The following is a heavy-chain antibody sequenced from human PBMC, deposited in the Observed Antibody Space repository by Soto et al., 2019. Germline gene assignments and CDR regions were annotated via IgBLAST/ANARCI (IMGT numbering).Heavy chain of an antibody. J-gene: IGHJ4*02. D-gene: IGHD5-12*01. Sequence: EVQLLESGGGLVQPGGSLRLSCAASGFTFSSYAMSWVRQAPGKGLEWVSAISGSGGSTYYADSVKGRFTISRDNSKNTLYLQMNSLSAEDTVVYYCARGYSGYDWDNYFDYWGQGTLVTVSS. CDR2: ISGSGGST. V-gene: IGHV3-23*01. CDR3: ARGYSGYDWDNYFDY. CDR1: GFTFSSYA.